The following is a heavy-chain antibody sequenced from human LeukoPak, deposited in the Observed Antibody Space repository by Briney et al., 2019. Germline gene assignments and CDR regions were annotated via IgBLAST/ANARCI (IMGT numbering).Heavy chain of an antibody. J-gene: IGHJ5*02. V-gene: IGHV5-51*01. Sequence: RGESLKISCKGSGYRFSNNWIGWVRQMPGKGLEWMGIIYPGDSDTRYSPSFQGQVTISADKSISTAYLQWSSLKASDTAMYYCARAQAPWIVGFDPWGQGTLVTVSS. CDR1: GYRFSNNW. D-gene: IGHD2-2*03. CDR3: ARAQAPWIVGFDP. CDR2: IYPGDSDT.